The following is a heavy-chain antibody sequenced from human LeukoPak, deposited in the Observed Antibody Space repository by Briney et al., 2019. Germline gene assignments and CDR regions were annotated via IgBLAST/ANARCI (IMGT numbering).Heavy chain of an antibody. CDR3: ARSSGIIDFWSGYYEAYYYYYMDV. CDR1: GFTFSSYS. J-gene: IGHJ6*03. V-gene: IGHV3-21*01. CDR2: ISSSSSYI. D-gene: IGHD3-3*01. Sequence: GGSLRLSCAASGFTFSSYSMNWVRQAPGKGLEWVSSISSSSSYIYYADSVKGRFTISRDNAKNSLYLQMNSLRAEDTAVYYCARSSGIIDFWSGYYEAYYYYYMDVWGKGTTVTVSS.